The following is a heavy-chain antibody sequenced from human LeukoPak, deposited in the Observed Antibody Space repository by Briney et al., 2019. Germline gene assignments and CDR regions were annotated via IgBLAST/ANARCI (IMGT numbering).Heavy chain of an antibody. Sequence: PSETLSLTCAVSGYSISSGYYWGWIRQPPGKGLEWIGSIYHSGSTYYNPSLKSRVTISVDTSKNQFSLKLSSVTAADTAVYYCARDLRWGSEFLERWGQGTLVTVSS. D-gene: IGHD3-16*01. CDR2: IYHSGST. CDR1: GYSISSGYY. CDR3: ARDLRWGSEFLER. J-gene: IGHJ4*02. V-gene: IGHV4-38-2*02.